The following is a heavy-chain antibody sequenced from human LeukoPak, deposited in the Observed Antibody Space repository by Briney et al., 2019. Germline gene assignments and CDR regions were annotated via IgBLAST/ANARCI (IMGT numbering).Heavy chain of an antibody. CDR1: GFTFSSFA. V-gene: IGHV3-30-3*01. J-gene: IGHJ3*02. Sequence: GGSLRLSCAASGFTFSSFAMHWVRQAPGKGLEWVAVISYDGSNKYYADSVKGRFTISRDNSKNTLYLQMNSLRAEDTAVYYCARSTYYDFWSGYWTQPSNDAFDIWGQGTMVTVSS. CDR3: ARSTYYDFWSGYWTQPSNDAFDI. CDR2: ISYDGSNK. D-gene: IGHD3-3*01.